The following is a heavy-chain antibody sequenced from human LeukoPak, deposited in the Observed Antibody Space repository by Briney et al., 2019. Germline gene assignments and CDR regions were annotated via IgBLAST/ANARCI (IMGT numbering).Heavy chain of an antibody. CDR1: GFAFSSYA. V-gene: IGHV3-33*08. J-gene: IGHJ5*02. CDR3: ARDRPYSGSYFGWFDP. CDR2: IWYDGSNK. D-gene: IGHD1-26*01. Sequence: GGSLRLSCAASGFAFSSYAMHWVRQAPGKGLEWVAVIWYDGSNKYYADSVKGRFTISRDNSKNTLYLQMNSLRAEDTAVYYCARDRPYSGSYFGWFDPWGQGTLVTVSS.